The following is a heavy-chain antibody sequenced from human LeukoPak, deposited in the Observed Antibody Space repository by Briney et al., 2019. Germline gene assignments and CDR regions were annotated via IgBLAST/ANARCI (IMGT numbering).Heavy chain of an antibody. D-gene: IGHD3-10*01. CDR2: ISSRGSTI. CDR3: ASGNYYGSGSYYGVGAYFDY. CDR1: GFTFSDYY. V-gene: IGHV3-11*01. J-gene: IGHJ4*02. Sequence: PGGSLRLSCAASGFTFSDYYMSWIRQAPGKGLEWVSYISSRGSTIYYADPVKGRFTISRDNAKNSLYLQMNSLRAEDTAVYYCASGNYYGSGSYYGVGAYFDYWGQETLVTVSS.